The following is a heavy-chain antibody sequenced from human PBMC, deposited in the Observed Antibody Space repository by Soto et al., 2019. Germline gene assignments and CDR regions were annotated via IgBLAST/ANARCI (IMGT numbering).Heavy chain of an antibody. CDR2: IWYDGSNK. D-gene: IGHD2-15*01. Sequence: GGSLRLSCAASGFTFSSYGMHWVRQAPGKGLEWVAVIWYDGSNKYYADSVKGRFTISRDNSKNTLYLQMNSLRAEDTAVYYCARGYCSGGSCYPSGYYYMDVWGKGTTVTVSS. J-gene: IGHJ6*03. V-gene: IGHV3-33*01. CDR1: GFTFSSYG. CDR3: ARGYCSGGSCYPSGYYYMDV.